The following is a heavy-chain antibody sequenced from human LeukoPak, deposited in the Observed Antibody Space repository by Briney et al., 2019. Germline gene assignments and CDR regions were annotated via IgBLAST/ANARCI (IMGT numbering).Heavy chain of an antibody. Sequence: PGGSLRLSCAASGFTFSSYSMNWVRQAPGKGLECVSSISSSSSYIYYADSVKGRFTISRDNAKNSLYLQMNSLRAEDTAVYYCARSLYYDSSGYYGNTFDYWGQGTLVTVSS. CDR3: ARSLYYDSSGYYGNTFDY. D-gene: IGHD3-22*01. CDR1: GFTFSSYS. V-gene: IGHV3-21*01. J-gene: IGHJ4*02. CDR2: ISSSSSYI.